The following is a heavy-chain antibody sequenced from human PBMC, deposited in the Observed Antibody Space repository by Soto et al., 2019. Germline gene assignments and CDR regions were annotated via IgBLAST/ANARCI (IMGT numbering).Heavy chain of an antibody. CDR3: ARDSRFSSGEDYFYYYGMDV. CDR2: VSSSGVTI. J-gene: IGHJ6*02. Sequence: EVQLVESGGGLVQPGTSLRLSCKVSGFTLSTYSMNWVRQAPGRGLEWVSFVSSSGVTIYYADSVKGRFTISRDTAQNSMFRQMDSLRDEDTAVYYCARDSRFSSGEDYFYYYGMDVWGQGTRVTVSS. D-gene: IGHD3-22*01. V-gene: IGHV3-48*02. CDR1: GFTLSTYS.